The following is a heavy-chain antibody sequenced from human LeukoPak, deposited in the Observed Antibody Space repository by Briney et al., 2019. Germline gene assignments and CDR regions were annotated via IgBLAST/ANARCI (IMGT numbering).Heavy chain of an antibody. D-gene: IGHD3-22*01. Sequence: PSETLSLTCTVSGGSISSGGYYWSWIRQHPGKGLEWIGYIYYSGSTYYNPSLKSRVTISVDTSKNQFSLKLSSVTAADTAVYYCARLGDYYDSSGYYSYYFDYWGQGTLVTVSS. CDR2: IYYSGST. CDR3: ARLGDYYDSSGYYSYYFDY. CDR1: GGSISSGGYY. J-gene: IGHJ4*02. V-gene: IGHV4-31*03.